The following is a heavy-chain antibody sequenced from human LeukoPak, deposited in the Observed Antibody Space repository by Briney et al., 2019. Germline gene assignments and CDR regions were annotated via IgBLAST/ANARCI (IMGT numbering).Heavy chain of an antibody. CDR2: IYHSGST. D-gene: IGHD3-22*01. V-gene: IGHV4-4*02. J-gene: IGHJ5*02. CDR3: ARDVGYYDSSGYSPYNWFDP. Sequence: SETLSLTCAVSGGSISSSNWWSWVRQPPGKGLEWIGEIYHSGSTNYNPSLKSRVTISVDTSKNQFSLKLSSVTAADTAVYYCARDVGYYDSSGYSPYNWFDPWGQGTLVTVSS. CDR1: GGSISSSNW.